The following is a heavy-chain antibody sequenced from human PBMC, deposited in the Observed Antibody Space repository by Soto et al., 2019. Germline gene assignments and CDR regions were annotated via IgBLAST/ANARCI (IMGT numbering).Heavy chain of an antibody. Sequence: SETLSLTCTVSGGSISSGGYYWSWIRQHPGKGLEWIGYIYYSGSTYYNPSLKSRVTISVDTSKNQFSLKLSSVTAADTAVYYCARNLVAATQVFDYWGQGTLVTVSS. CDR3: ARNLVAATQVFDY. D-gene: IGHD2-15*01. V-gene: IGHV4-31*03. CDR2: IYYSGST. J-gene: IGHJ4*02. CDR1: GGSISSGGYY.